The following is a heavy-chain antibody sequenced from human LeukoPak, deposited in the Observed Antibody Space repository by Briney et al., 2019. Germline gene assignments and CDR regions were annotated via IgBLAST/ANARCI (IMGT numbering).Heavy chain of an antibody. Sequence: SVKVSCKASGGTFSSYAISWVRQAPGQGLEWMGRIIPIFGIANYAQKFQGRVTITADKSTSTAYMELSSLRSEDTAVCYCARDTAAGGSNWFDPWGQGILVTVSS. CDR1: GGTFSSYA. D-gene: IGHD6-13*01. CDR2: IIPIFGIA. V-gene: IGHV1-69*04. J-gene: IGHJ5*02. CDR3: ARDTAAGGSNWFDP.